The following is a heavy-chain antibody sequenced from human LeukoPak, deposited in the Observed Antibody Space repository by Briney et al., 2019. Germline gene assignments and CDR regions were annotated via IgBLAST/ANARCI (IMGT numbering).Heavy chain of an antibody. D-gene: IGHD5-12*01. CDR1: GFTFSSYS. Sequence: GGSLRLSCAASGFTFSSYSMSWVRQAPGKGLEWVSSISSSSSYIYYADSVKGRFTISRDNAKNSLYLQMNSLRAEDTAVYYCARVGTTATFYFDYWGQGTLVTVSS. CDR2: ISSSSSYI. J-gene: IGHJ4*02. V-gene: IGHV3-21*01. CDR3: ARVGTTATFYFDY.